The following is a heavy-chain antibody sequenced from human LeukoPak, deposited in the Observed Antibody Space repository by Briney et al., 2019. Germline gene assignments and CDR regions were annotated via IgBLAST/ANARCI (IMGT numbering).Heavy chain of an antibody. J-gene: IGHJ4*02. Sequence: GGSLRLSCAASGFTFSSYAMHWVRQAPGKGLEWVAVISYDGSNKYYADSVKGRFTISRDNSKNTLYLQMNSLRAEDTAVYYCAKAPLDSADVPDYWGQGTLVTVSS. V-gene: IGHV3-30*04. D-gene: IGHD3-3*01. CDR1: GFTFSSYA. CDR2: ISYDGSNK. CDR3: AKAPLDSADVPDY.